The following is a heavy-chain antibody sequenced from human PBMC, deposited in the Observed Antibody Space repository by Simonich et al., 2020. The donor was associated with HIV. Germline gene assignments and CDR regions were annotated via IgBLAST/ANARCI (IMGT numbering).Heavy chain of an antibody. CDR2: INSDGNST. CDR3: GRGVENDY. CDR1: GFTFSSYW. J-gene: IGHJ4*02. V-gene: IGHV3-74*01. Sequence: EVHLVESGGGLVQPGGSLRLSCAASGFTFSSYWMHWVRQAPGKGLVGVSRINSDGNSTSYADAVKGRFTISRDNAKNALYLQMNSLRAEDTAVYYCGRGVENDYWGQGTLVTVSS.